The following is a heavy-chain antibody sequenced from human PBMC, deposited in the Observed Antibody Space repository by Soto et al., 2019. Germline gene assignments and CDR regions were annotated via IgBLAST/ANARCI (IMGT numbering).Heavy chain of an antibody. J-gene: IGHJ4*02. V-gene: IGHV5-51*01. CDR2: VYPSDSDV. Sequence: PGESLKISSQSTGYRFSSSCIGWLRQKPVKVREWLGNVYPSDSDVRYSPAFEGQVTISADNSINSAYLQLLNLKASDTAIYYCTKGATGPFDSGGQGTRVTVSS. CDR1: GYRFSSSC. CDR3: TKGATGPFDS. D-gene: IGHD1-1*01.